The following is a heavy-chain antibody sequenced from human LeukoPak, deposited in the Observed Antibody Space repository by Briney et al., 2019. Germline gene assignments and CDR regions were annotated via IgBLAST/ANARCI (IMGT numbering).Heavy chain of an antibody. CDR2: ISAYSGNT. Sequence: ASVKVSCKASGYTFSNYGISWMRQAPGQGLEWMGWISAYSGNTNYAQKLQDRVTMTTDTSTSTAYMELRSLRSDDTAVYYCARGSAAVTTFDPWGQGTLVTVSS. D-gene: IGHD6-13*01. V-gene: IGHV1-18*01. CDR3: ARGSAAVTTFDP. J-gene: IGHJ5*02. CDR1: GYTFSNYG.